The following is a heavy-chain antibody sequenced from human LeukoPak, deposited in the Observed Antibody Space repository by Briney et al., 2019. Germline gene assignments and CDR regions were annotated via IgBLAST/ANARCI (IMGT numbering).Heavy chain of an antibody. J-gene: IGHJ6*03. CDR1: GGSISSSSYY. Sequence: SETLSLTCTVSGGSISSSSYYWGWIRQPPGKGLEWIGSIYYSGSTYYNPFLKSRVTIPVDTSKNQFSLKLSSVTAADTAVYYRARLGRGSYPYYYYYYYMDVWGKGTTVTISS. V-gene: IGHV4-39*01. CDR3: ARLGRGSYPYYYYYYYMDV. CDR2: IYYSGST. D-gene: IGHD1-26*01.